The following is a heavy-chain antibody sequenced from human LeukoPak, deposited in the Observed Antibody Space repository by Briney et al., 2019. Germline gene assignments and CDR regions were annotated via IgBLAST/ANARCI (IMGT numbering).Heavy chain of an antibody. CDR2: ISSSSSTI. CDR3: ASQSYYDFWSGYPKALDY. V-gene: IGHV3-48*01. J-gene: IGHJ4*02. Sequence: GGSLRLSCAASGFTFSSYSMNWIRQAPGKGLEWVSYISSSSSTIYYADSEKGRFTISRDNAKNSLYLQMNSLRAEDTAVYYCASQSYYDFWSGYPKALDYWGQGTLVTVSS. D-gene: IGHD3-3*01. CDR1: GFTFSSYS.